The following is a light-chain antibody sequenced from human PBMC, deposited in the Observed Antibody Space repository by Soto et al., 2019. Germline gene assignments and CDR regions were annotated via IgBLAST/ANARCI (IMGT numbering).Light chain of an antibody. CDR2: EVT. CDR3: SSYATSNNFV. V-gene: IGLV2-14*01. J-gene: IGLJ1*01. CDR1: SSDVATYNY. Sequence: QSVLTQPASVSGSPGQSITISCTGTSSDVATYNYVSWYQHYPGKAPKLTIYEVTNRPSGVSDRFSGSKSANTASLTISGLQTEDEADYYCSSYATSNNFVFGTGTKVTVL.